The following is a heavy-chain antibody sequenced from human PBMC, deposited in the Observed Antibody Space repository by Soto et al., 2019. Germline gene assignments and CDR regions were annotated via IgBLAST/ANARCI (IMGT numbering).Heavy chain of an antibody. CDR2: INAGKGDT. Sequence: ASVKVSCKASGYTFTDHAIHWVRQAPGQGLEWMGWINAGKGDTKYPQRFQGRVTITRDTSASTAYMELSSLRSEDTAVYYCARNILGGTTDYWGPGTLVTVSS. V-gene: IGHV1-3*01. CDR3: ARNILGGTTDY. CDR1: GYTFTDHA. D-gene: IGHD1-7*01. J-gene: IGHJ4*02.